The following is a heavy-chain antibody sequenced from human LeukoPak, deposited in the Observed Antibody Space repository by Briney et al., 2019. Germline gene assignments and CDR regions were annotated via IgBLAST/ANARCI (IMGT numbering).Heavy chain of an antibody. Sequence: GGSLRLSCAASGFTFDDYAMHWVRQAPGKGLEWVSGISWNSGSIGYADSVKGRFTISRDNAKNSLYLQMNSLRAEDTALYYCAKDGKGYSGYESFFDYWGQGTLVTVSS. CDR3: AKDGKGYSGYESFFDY. V-gene: IGHV3-9*01. CDR1: GFTFDDYA. J-gene: IGHJ4*02. CDR2: ISWNSGSI. D-gene: IGHD5-12*01.